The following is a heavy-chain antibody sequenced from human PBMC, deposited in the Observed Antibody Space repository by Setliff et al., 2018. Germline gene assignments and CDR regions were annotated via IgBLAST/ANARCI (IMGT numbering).Heavy chain of an antibody. Sequence: SVKVSCKASGGTFSSYAISWVRQAPGQGLEWMGGIIPIFGTANYAQKFQGRVTITADESTSTAYMELSSLRSEDTAVYYCARGPSGWSSATSRYYFYMDVWGKGTKVTVS. V-gene: IGHV1-69*13. CDR1: GGTFSSYA. J-gene: IGHJ6*03. CDR3: ARGPSGWSSATSRYYFYMDV. D-gene: IGHD6-19*01. CDR2: IIPIFGTA.